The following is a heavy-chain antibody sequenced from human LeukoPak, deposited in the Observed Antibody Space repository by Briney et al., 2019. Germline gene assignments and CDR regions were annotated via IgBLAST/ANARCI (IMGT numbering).Heavy chain of an antibody. V-gene: IGHV3-23*01. CDR3: ATEYCSSTSCYRFDS. D-gene: IGHD2-2*01. Sequence: GGSLRLSCAASGFTFSSYAMSWVRQAPGKGLEWVSAISGSGGSTYYADSVKGRFTISRDNSKNTLYLQMNSLRAEDTAVYYCATEYCSSTSCYRFDSWGQGTLVTVSS. CDR2: ISGSGGST. J-gene: IGHJ4*02. CDR1: GFTFSSYA.